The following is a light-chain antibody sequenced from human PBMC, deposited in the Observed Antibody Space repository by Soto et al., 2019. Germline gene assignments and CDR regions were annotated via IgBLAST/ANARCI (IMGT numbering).Light chain of an antibody. CDR3: QQYNNWPQT. V-gene: IGKV3-15*01. CDR2: DAS. J-gene: IGKJ2*01. Sequence: EIVMTQSPATLSVSPGERATLSCRASQGISSKLAWFQQKPGQSPRLLIYDASIRATGIPARFSGSGSGTEFTLTITSLQSEDFAVYYCQQYNNWPQTFGQGTKVDIK. CDR1: QGISSK.